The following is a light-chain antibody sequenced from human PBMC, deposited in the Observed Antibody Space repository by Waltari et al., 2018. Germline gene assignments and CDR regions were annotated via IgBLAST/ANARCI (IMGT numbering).Light chain of an antibody. V-gene: IGLV2-14*01. Sequence: HSSLTQPAPVSAAPGRSFPISCTGTSSAAGGYYDGSWYQQHPGKAPKLIVYEVSNRPSGFSTRFSGSKSGNTASLTISGLQAEDEADYYCSSYTSSSTLVVFGGGTKLTVL. CDR2: EVS. CDR1: SSAAGGYYD. J-gene: IGLJ2*01. CDR3: SSYTSSSTLVV.